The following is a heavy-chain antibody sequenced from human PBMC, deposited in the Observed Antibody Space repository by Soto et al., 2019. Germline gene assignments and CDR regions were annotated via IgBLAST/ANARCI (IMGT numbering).Heavy chain of an antibody. J-gene: IGHJ4*02. Sequence: GASVKVSCKASGYTFTSYGITWVRQAPGQGLEWMGWISAYNGNTTYYADSVKGRFTISRDNSKNTLYLQMYSLRAEDTATYYCASYYDSSGFTDYCGQGTLVTVSS. D-gene: IGHD3-22*01. CDR1: GYTFTSYG. CDR3: ASYYDSSGFTDY. CDR2: ISAYNGNTT. V-gene: IGHV1-18*01.